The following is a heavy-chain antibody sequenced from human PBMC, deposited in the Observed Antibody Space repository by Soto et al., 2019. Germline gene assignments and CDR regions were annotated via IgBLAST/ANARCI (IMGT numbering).Heavy chain of an antibody. CDR1: GFTFSSYS. J-gene: IGHJ4*02. CDR2: ISSSSSYI. Sequence: PGGSLRLSCAASGFTFSSYSMNWVRQAPGKGLEWVSSISSSSSYIYYADSVKGRFTISRDNAKNSLYLQMNSLRAEDTAVYYCARGGSGSFHSYFDYSGQGTLVTVSS. V-gene: IGHV3-21*01. D-gene: IGHD1-26*01. CDR3: ARGGSGSFHSYFDY.